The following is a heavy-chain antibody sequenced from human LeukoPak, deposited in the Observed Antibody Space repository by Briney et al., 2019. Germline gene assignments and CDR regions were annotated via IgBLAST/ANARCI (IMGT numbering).Heavy chain of an antibody. CDR1: GGSISSSNW. J-gene: IGHJ6*03. Sequence: SETLSLTCAVSGGSISSSNWWSWVRQPPGKGLEWIGEIYHSGSTNYNPSLKSRVTISVDTSKNQFSLKLTSVTAADTAVYYCARETSQKGAHYMDVWGKGTTVTISS. D-gene: IGHD3-16*01. CDR2: IYHSGST. V-gene: IGHV4-4*02. CDR3: ARETSQKGAHYMDV.